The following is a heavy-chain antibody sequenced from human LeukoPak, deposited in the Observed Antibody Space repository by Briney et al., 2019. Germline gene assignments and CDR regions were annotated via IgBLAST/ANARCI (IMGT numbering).Heavy chain of an antibody. CDR3: ARQGGGFWYFDL. CDR2: IYYSGTS. Sequence: PSETLSLTCTVSVGSISSYYWSWIRQPPGKGLEWIGYIYYSGTSNYHPSLHSRVTISVDTSKKQFSLMLSSVTAADTAVYYCARQGGGFWYFDLWGRGTLVTVSS. D-gene: IGHD6-25*01. V-gene: IGHV4-59*08. CDR1: VGSISSYY. J-gene: IGHJ2*01.